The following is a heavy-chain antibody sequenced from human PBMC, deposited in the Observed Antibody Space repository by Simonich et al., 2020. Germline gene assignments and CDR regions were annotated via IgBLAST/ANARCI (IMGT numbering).Heavy chain of an antibody. CDR1: GFTFSCSA. J-gene: IGHJ4*02. Sequence: EVQLVESGGGLVQPGGSLKLSCAASGFTFSCSAMHCVRQASGKGLEWVGHIRSKANSYATAYAASVKGRFTISRDDSKNTAYLQMNSLKAEDTAVYYCTRFDYYGSGSYYFDYWGQGTLVTVSS. CDR2: IRSKANSYAT. V-gene: IGHV3-73*02. CDR3: TRFDYYGSGSYYFDY. D-gene: IGHD3-10*01.